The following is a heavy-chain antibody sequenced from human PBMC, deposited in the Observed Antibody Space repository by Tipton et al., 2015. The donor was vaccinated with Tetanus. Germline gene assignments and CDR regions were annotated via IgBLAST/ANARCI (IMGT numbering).Heavy chain of an antibody. Sequence: GSLRLSCAASGFNFKTLGINWVRQAPGKGLEWISYISSSGTTMYYADSVKGRFTFSRDNAKNSLFLQMNSLRDEDTAVYYCVNFATSWGQGTLVTVSS. J-gene: IGHJ5*02. CDR2: ISSSGTTM. CDR1: GFNFKTLG. V-gene: IGHV3-48*02. CDR3: VNFATS.